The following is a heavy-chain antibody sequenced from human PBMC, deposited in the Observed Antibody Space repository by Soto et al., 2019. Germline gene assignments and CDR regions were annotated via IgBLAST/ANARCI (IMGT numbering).Heavy chain of an antibody. D-gene: IGHD1-1*01. V-gene: IGHV3-21*06. CDR1: GFILSSYS. J-gene: IGHJ4*02. CDR3: ADHSGKYLKHFDA. Sequence: PGGSLRLSSAASGFILSSYSMNWVSQAPGKGLEGVSSISSSSSYIYYADSVKGRFTISRDKPKHTLYLQMNSLLPEDTAVYYCADHSGKYLKHFDAWGGGALVTDSS. CDR2: ISSSSSYI.